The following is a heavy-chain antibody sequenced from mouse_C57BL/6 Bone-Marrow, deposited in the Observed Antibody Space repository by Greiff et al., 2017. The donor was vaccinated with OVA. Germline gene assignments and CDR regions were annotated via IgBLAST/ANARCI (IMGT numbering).Heavy chain of an antibody. CDR3: TREATVSGPWFAY. J-gene: IGHJ3*01. Sequence: VQLQQSGAELVRPGASVTLSCKASGYTFTDYEMHWVKQTPVHGLEWIGAIDPETGGTAYNQKFKGKAILTADKSSSTAYMELRSLTSEDSAVYYCTREATVSGPWFAYWGQGTLVTVSA. D-gene: IGHD1-1*01. CDR1: GYTFTDYE. V-gene: IGHV1-15*01. CDR2: IDPETGGT.